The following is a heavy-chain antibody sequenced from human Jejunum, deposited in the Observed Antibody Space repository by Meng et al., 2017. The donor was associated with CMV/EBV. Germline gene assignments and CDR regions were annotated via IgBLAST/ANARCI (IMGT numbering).Heavy chain of an antibody. Sequence: CSVSGGSVNSGSYYWTWIRQPPGKGLEWIGYIYYGTTNYNPSLQSRVTISGDASKNQFSLKPTSVTAADTAVYFCARGGHWSRYFPDWGQGHLVTVSS. CDR2: IYYGTT. CDR3: ARGGHWSRYFPD. J-gene: IGHJ4*02. CDR1: GGSVNSGSYY. D-gene: IGHD1-1*01. V-gene: IGHV4-61*01.